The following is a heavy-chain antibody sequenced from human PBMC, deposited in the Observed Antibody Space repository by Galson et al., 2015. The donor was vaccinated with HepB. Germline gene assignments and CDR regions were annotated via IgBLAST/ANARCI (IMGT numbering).Heavy chain of an antibody. D-gene: IGHD2-2*01. CDR2: ISVSGGST. J-gene: IGHJ4*02. V-gene: IGHV3-23*01. CDR3: AKGSYCSSTSCYATGVFDY. Sequence: SLRLSCAASGFTFSSYAMSWVRQAPGKGLEWVSSISVSGGSTYYAGSVKGRFTISRDNSKNTLYLQVNSLRAEDTAVYYCAKGSYCSSTSCYATGVFDYWGQGTLVTVSS. CDR1: GFTFSSYA.